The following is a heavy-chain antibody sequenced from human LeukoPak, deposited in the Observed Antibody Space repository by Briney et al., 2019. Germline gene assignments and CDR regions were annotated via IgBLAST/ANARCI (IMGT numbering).Heavy chain of an antibody. V-gene: IGHV4-34*01. CDR1: DASLSGYF. D-gene: IGHD3-16*01. CDR2: TDHNGIT. J-gene: IGHJ3*01. Sequence: SETLSLTCAVYDASLSGYFWNWIRQSPGKGLEWIGATDHNGITIYNPSLMSRGTMSVDASKNQFPLRLTSVTAADTAVYYCARHLPGGGGAFDFWGQGTMVTVSS. CDR3: ARHLPGGGGAFDF.